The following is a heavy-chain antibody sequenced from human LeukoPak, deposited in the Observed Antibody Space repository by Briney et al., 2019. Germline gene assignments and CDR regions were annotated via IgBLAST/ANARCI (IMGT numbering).Heavy chain of an antibody. J-gene: IGHJ6*03. CDR3: ARASSSSWYKSPGYYYYMDV. Sequence: SETLSLTCSVSSGSIISNNDYWGWIRQPPGKGLEWIATIHYSGRTYYNPSLKSRGTISVDTSKNQFSLKLSSVTAADTAVYYCARASSSSWYKSPGYYYYMDVWGKGTTVTISS. V-gene: IGHV4-39*07. D-gene: IGHD6-13*01. CDR1: SGSIISNNDY. CDR2: IHYSGRT.